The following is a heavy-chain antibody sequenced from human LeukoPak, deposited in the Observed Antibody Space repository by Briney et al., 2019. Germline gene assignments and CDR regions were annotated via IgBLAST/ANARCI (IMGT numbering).Heavy chain of an antibody. CDR2: ISGSGTTI. D-gene: IGHD6-13*01. CDR3: ASAVAELRGSSSSWHWFHH. V-gene: IGHV3-48*03. CDR1: GFTFSNYQ. Sequence: GGSLRLSCAASGFTFSNYQRNWVRQAPGKRLEWVSYISGSGTTIYYADSVKGRFTISRDNAKNSLYLQMNSLRAEDTAVYYCASAVAELRGSSSSWHWFHHWGQGTLVTVSS. J-gene: IGHJ5*02.